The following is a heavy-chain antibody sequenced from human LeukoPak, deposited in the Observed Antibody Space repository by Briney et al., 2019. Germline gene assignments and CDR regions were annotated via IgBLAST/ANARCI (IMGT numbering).Heavy chain of an antibody. CDR2: IYYSGST. V-gene: IGHV4-39*07. CDR1: GGSISSSSYY. CDR3: ARGDGDGYNSNYFDY. J-gene: IGHJ4*02. Sequence: SETLSLTCTVSGGSISSSSYYWGWIRQPPGKGLEWIGSIYYSGSTYYNPSLKSRVTISVDTSKNQFSLKLSSVTAADTAVYYCARGDGDGYNSNYFDYWGQGTLVTVSS. D-gene: IGHD5-24*01.